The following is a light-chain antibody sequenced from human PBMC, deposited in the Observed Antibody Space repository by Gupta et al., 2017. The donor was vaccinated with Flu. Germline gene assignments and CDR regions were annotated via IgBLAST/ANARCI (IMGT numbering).Light chain of an antibody. V-gene: IGLV2-8*01. CDR2: EVT. CDR3: SSYTDSGTVV. CDR1: SDDIGAYDY. J-gene: IGLJ2*01. Sequence: QSALTQPPSASGSTGQSVTISCTGTSDDIGAYDYVSWYLQHPGKAPRLIIYEVTKRPSGVPDRFSGSKSDNTASLTVSGLQAEDEADYYCSSYTDSGTVVFGGGTKLTVL.